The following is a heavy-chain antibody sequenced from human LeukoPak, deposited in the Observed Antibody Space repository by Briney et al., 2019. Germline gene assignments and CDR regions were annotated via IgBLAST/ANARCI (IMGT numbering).Heavy chain of an antibody. CDR1: GGSISSSNW. CDR2: IYHSGST. D-gene: IGHD6-13*01. J-gene: IGHJ4*02. V-gene: IGHV4-4*02. Sequence: PSETLSLTCAVSGGSISSSNWWSWVRQPPGKGLEWIGEIYHSGSTNYNPSLKSRVTISVDKSKNQFSLKLSSVTAADTAVYYCARDRAAAGTPDLYYFDYWGQGTLVTVSS. CDR3: ARDRAAAGTPDLYYFDY.